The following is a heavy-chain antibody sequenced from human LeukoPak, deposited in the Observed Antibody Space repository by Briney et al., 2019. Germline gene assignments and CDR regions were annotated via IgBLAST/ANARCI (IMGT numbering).Heavy chain of an antibody. CDR2: ISYDGSNK. CDR1: GFTFSSYG. J-gene: IGHJ3*01. Sequence: PGRSLRLSCAASGFTFSSYGMHWVRQAPGKGLEWVAVISYDGSNKYYADSVKGRFTISRDNSKNTLYLQMNSLTTEDTAVYYCARDGPGLGTNAFDVWGQGTMVSVSS. D-gene: IGHD7-27*01. V-gene: IGHV3-30*03. CDR3: ARDGPGLGTNAFDV.